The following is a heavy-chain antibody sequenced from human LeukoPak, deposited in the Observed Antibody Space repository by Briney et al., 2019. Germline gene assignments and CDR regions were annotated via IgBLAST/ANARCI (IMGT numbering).Heavy chain of an antibody. Sequence: SETLSLTCAVYGGSFSGYYWSWIRQPPGKGLEWIGEINHSGSTNYNPSLKSRVTISVDTSKNQFSLKLSSVTAADTAVYYCARKGPAVKPFYWFDPWGQGTLVTVSS. V-gene: IGHV4-34*01. CDR1: GGSFSGYY. CDR3: ARKGPAVKPFYWFDP. D-gene: IGHD2-2*01. CDR2: INHSGST. J-gene: IGHJ5*02.